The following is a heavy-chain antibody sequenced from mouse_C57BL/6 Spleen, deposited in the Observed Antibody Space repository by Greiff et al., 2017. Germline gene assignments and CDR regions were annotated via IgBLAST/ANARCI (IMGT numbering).Heavy chain of an antibody. Sequence: QVTLKESGPGILQSSQTLSLTCSFSGFSLSTSGMGVSWIRQPSGKGLEWLAHIYWDDDKRYKPSLKSRLTISKDTSRNQVFLKITSVDTAETATYYCARRAYYYGSSYGYFDVWGTGTTVTVSS. D-gene: IGHD1-1*01. CDR3: ARRAYYYGSSYGYFDV. CDR1: GFSLSTSGMG. J-gene: IGHJ1*03. V-gene: IGHV8-12*01. CDR2: IYWDDDK.